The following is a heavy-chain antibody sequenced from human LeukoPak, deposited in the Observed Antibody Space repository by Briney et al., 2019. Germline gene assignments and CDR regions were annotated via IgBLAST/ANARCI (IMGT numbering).Heavy chain of an antibody. CDR2: INHSGST. J-gene: IGHJ4*02. V-gene: IGHV4-34*01. CDR1: GGSFSGYY. Sequence: ETLSLTCAVYGGSFSGYYWSWIRQPPGKGLEWIGEINHSGSTNYNPSLKSRVTISVDTSKNQFSLKLSSVTAADTAVYYCARSSADDYFDYWGQGTLVTVSS. CDR3: ARSSADDYFDY.